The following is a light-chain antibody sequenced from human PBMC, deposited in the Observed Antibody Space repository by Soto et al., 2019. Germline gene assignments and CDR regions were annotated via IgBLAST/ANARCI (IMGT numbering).Light chain of an antibody. Sequence: EIVLTQSPATLSLSPGERATLSCRASQSVSSYLAWYQQKPGQAPRLLIYDASNRATGIPARFSGSWSGTDFTLTISSPEPEDFAVYYCQQRSNWPPRITFGQGTRLEIK. J-gene: IGKJ5*01. CDR2: DAS. V-gene: IGKV3-11*01. CDR1: QSVSSY. CDR3: QQRSNWPPRIT.